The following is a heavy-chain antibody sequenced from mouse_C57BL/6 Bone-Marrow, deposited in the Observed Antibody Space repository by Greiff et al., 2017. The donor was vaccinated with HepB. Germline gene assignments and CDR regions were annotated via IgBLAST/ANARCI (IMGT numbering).Heavy chain of an antibody. V-gene: IGHV5-12*01. CDR3: ARPLYYGSSYWYFDV. CDR1: GFTLSAYY. CDR2: ISNGGGST. J-gene: IGHJ1*03. D-gene: IGHD1-1*01. Sequence: EVMLVESGGGLVQPEGSLKLSCAASGFTLSAYYMYWVRQTPEKRLAWVAYISNGGGSTDYPDTVKGRFTISRDNAKNTLYLQMSRLKSEDTAMYYCARPLYYGSSYWYFDVWGTGTTVTVSS.